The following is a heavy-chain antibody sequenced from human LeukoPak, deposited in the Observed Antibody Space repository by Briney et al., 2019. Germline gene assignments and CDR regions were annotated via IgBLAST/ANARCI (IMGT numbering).Heavy chain of an antibody. V-gene: IGHV4-39*07. CDR2: MYYSGST. CDR1: GVSISSSSYY. J-gene: IGHJ4*02. Sequence: PSETLSLTCTVSGVSISSSSYYWGWIRQPPGKGLEWIGSMYYSGSTYYNPSLKSRVTISADTSKNQFSLKLSSVTAADTAVYYCARVEPGSYYNPFDYWGQGTLVTVSS. CDR3: ARVEPGSYYNPFDY. D-gene: IGHD3-10*01.